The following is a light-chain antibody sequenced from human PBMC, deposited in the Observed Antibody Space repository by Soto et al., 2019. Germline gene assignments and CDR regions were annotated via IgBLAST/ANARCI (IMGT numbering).Light chain of an antibody. CDR1: QSVGNN. V-gene: IGKV3-15*01. Sequence: EILMTQSPATLSVSPGERATLSCRASQSVGNNLAWFQQKPGQAPRLLIYGASTRATGIPARFSGSGSGTEFTLTISSLQSEDFAAYYCQQSNNWPSFGGGTKVDIK. CDR3: QQSNNWPS. J-gene: IGKJ4*01. CDR2: GAS.